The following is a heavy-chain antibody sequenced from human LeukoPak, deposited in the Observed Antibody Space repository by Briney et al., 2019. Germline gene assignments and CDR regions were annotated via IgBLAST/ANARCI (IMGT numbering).Heavy chain of an antibody. V-gene: IGHV1-2*02. J-gene: IGHJ4*02. CDR1: GYTFTGYY. Sequence: ASVKVSCKASGYTFTGYYMYWVRQAPGQGLEWMEWIIPNSGGTNYAQRFQGRVTMTRDTSITTAYMELSRLRSDDTAVYYCARFSTRGWHFDYWGQGTLVTVSS. CDR3: ARFSTRGWHFDY. CDR2: IIPNSGGT. D-gene: IGHD6-19*01.